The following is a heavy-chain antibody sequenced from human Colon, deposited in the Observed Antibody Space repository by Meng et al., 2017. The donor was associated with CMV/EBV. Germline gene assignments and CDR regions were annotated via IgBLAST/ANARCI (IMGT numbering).Heavy chain of an antibody. Sequence: GGSLRLSCAASGFTFSSYWMSWVRQAPGKGLEWVANIKQDGSEKYYVDSVKGRFTISRDNAKNSLYLQMNSLRVEDTAVYYCARDKEWLATGYYYGMDVWGQGTTVTVSS. CDR1: GFTFSSYW. CDR3: ARDKEWLATGYYYGMDV. V-gene: IGHV3-7*01. J-gene: IGHJ6*02. D-gene: IGHD6-19*01. CDR2: IKQDGSEK.